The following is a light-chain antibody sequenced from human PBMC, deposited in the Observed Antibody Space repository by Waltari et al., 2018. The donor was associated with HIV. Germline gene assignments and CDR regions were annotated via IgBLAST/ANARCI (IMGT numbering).Light chain of an antibody. CDR2: DVT. CDR1: NSDVGGHNY. V-gene: IGLV2-14*01. Sequence: QSALTQPASVSGSPGQSIAISCTGSNSDVGGHNYVSWYQQYPGKAPRLMIYDVTSRPSGVSNRFSASKSDNTASLIISGLQAEDEADYYCCSYTSSGTYVFGTGTKVSVL. J-gene: IGLJ1*01. CDR3: CSYTSSGTYV.